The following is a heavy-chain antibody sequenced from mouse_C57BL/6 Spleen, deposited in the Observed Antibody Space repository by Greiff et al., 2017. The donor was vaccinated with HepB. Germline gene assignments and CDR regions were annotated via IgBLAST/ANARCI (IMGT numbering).Heavy chain of an antibody. CDR1: GYTFTDYE. J-gene: IGHJ3*01. Sequence: QVQLQQSGAELVRPGASVTLSCKASGYTFTDYEMHWVKQTPVHGLEWIGAIDPETGGTAYNQKFKGKAILTADKSSSTAYMELRSLTSEDSAVYYCTRRDEYDGFAYWGQGTLVTVSA. CDR2: IDPETGGT. CDR3: TRRDEYDGFAY. D-gene: IGHD2-4*01. V-gene: IGHV1-15*01.